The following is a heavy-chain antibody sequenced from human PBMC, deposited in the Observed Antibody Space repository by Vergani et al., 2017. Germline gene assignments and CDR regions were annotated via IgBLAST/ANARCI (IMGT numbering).Heavy chain of an antibody. CDR2: ISSSSSYI. J-gene: IGHJ4*02. D-gene: IGHD4-23*01. CDR1: GFTFSSYS. Sequence: VQLVESGGGLVKPGGSLRLSCAASGFTFSSYSMNWVRQAPGKGLEWVSSISSSSSYIYYADSVKGRFTISRDNAKNSLYLQMNSLRAEDTAVYYCARDPRNSRAEFDYLGQGTLVTVSS. V-gene: IGHV3-21*01. CDR3: ARDPRNSRAEFDY.